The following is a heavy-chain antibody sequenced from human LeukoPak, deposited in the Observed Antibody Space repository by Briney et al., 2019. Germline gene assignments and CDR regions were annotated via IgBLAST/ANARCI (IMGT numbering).Heavy chain of an antibody. J-gene: IGHJ4*02. CDR3: ATLTDREPAARGY. V-gene: IGHV3-23*01. CDR2: ISTSGGST. CDR1: GFTFSSYA. Sequence: GGSLRLSCAASGFTFSSYAMSWVRQAPGKGLEWVSGISTSGGSTYYADSVKGRFTISRDNSKNTLYLQMNSLRAEDTAVYYCATLTDREPAARGYWGQGTLVTVSS. D-gene: IGHD2-2*01.